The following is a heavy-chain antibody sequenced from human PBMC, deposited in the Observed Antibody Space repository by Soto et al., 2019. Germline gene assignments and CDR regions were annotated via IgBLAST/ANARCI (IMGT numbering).Heavy chain of an antibody. Sequence: PXXTLSLPGTVSGGSGSSSSYYRGWICKPPGKGLEWIGSIYYSGSTYYKTSLKSRVNISVDTSKNQFSLKLSSVNAAETALYSCARTDIVLMVYACLFDYWGQGTLGTVSS. V-gene: IGHV4-39*01. J-gene: IGHJ4*02. CDR3: ARTDIVLMVYACLFDY. CDR2: IYYSGST. D-gene: IGHD2-8*01. CDR1: GGSGSSSSYY.